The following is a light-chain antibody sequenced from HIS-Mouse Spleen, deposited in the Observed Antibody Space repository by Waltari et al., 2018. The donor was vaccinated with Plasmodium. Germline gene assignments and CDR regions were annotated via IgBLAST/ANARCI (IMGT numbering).Light chain of an antibody. J-gene: IGKJ3*01. CDR1: QSVSRT. V-gene: IGKV3-15*01. Sequence: EIVMTQSPATLSVSPGERSTLPCRASQSVSRTLAWYQQKPGQAPRLLIYGASTRATGIPARFSGSGSGTEFTLTISSLQSEDFAVYYCQQYNNWSFTFGPGTKVDIK. CDR2: GAS. CDR3: QQYNNWSFT.